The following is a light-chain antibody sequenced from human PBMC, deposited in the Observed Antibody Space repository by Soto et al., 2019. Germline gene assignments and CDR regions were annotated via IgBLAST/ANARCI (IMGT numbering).Light chain of an antibody. CDR3: QQYNSYSWT. V-gene: IGKV1-27*01. J-gene: IGKJ1*01. CDR1: QVITNF. Sequence: IQLPDATSCLSASVGARVTITCRASQVITNFLAWYQQKPGKVPRLLIYSASTLQSGVPSRFSGRGSGTDFTLTISSLQPEDVATYYCQQYNSYSWTFGQGTKVDIK. CDR2: SAS.